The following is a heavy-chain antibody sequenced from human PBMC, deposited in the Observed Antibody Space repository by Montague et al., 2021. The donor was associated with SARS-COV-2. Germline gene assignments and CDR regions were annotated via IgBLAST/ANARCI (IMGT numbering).Heavy chain of an antibody. CDR3: GGTWVYFSPVDV. D-gene: IGHD3-3*01. J-gene: IGHJ6*02. CDR1: GGSISSREW. Sequence: RRTLSLTCAVSGGSISSREWWSWVRQPPGKGLEWIGEIHQSESXXXNXXXSLKSRVTISIDQSKNYFSLNLTSMTAADTAVYYCGGTWVYFSPVDVWGQGTTVIVSS. CDR2: IHQSESXXX. V-gene: IGHV4-4*03.